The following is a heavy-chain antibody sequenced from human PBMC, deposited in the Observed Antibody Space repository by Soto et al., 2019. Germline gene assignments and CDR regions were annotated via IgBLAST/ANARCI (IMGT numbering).Heavy chain of an antibody. CDR3: ARGSGAGGLDWFDP. CDR1: GYTFINHD. D-gene: IGHD6-25*01. V-gene: IGHV1-8*01. J-gene: IGHJ5*02. Sequence: QVQLVQSGAEVKKPGASVKVSCKAPGYTFINHDINWVRQAPGQGLEWMGWMNAATGNAGYAQIFQGRVTMTRDTSINTAYMELSSLTSEDTAVYFCARGSGAGGLDWFDPWGQGTLVTVSS. CDR2: MNAATGNA.